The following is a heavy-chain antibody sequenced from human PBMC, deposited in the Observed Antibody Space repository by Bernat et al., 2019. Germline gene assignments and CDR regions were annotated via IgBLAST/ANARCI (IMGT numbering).Heavy chain of an antibody. V-gene: IGHV3-33*01. Sequence: QVQLVESGGGMVQPGRSLRLSCAASGFTFSNYGMHWVRQAPGKGLEWVAVIWYDGSNKYYADSVKGRFTISRDNSKNTLYLQMNSLRAEDTAVYYCARDGGISSSWPRYSDYWGQGTLVTVSS. J-gene: IGHJ4*02. CDR2: IWYDGSNK. CDR1: GFTFSNYG. CDR3: ARDGGISSSWPRYSDY. D-gene: IGHD6-13*01.